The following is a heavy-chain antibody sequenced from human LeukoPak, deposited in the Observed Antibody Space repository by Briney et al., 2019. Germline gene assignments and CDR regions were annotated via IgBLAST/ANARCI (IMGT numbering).Heavy chain of an antibody. J-gene: IGHJ4*02. CDR2: ISSGGSTI. CDR3: ARGRLYDSSGYYYVGYFDY. CDR1: GFTFSDYY. V-gene: IGHV3-11*04. D-gene: IGHD3-22*01. Sequence: PGGSLRLSCAASGFTFSDYYMSWIRQAPGKGLEWVSYISSGGSTIYYADSVKGRFTISRDNAKNSLYLQMNSLRAEDTAVYYCARGRLYDSSGYYYVGYFDYWGQGTLVTVSS.